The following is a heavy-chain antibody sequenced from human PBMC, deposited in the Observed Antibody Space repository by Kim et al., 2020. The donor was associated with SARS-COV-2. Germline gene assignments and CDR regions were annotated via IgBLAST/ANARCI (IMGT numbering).Heavy chain of an antibody. D-gene: IGHD3-16*01. CDR2: ITGNADSA. CDR3: SKNEDDCLGDFD. V-gene: IGHV3-23*01. CDR1: GFSFRGYA. Sequence: GGSLRLSCAASGFSFRGYAMSWVRQASGKGLEWVSAITGNADSAYYADSVKGRCTISRYNFKKTSHVQMNRLTLEDTAKYYYSKNEDDCLGDFD. J-gene: IGHJ4*01.